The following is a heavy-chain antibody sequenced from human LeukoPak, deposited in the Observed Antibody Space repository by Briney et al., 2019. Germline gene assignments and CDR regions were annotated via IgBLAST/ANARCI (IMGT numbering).Heavy chain of an antibody. D-gene: IGHD2-15*01. Sequence: SETLSLTYTVSGGSFSSGSYYWNWIRQPPGKVLEWIGYIYYSGSTNYNPSLKSRVTISVDTSKNQFSLKLSSVTAADTAVYYCARVDSSDAGNFDYWGQGTLVTVSS. V-gene: IGHV4-61*01. CDR3: ARVDSSDAGNFDY. J-gene: IGHJ4*02. CDR2: IYYSGST. CDR1: GGSFSSGSYY.